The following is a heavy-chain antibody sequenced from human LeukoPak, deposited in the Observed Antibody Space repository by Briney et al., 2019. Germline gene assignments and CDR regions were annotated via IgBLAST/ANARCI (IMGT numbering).Heavy chain of an antibody. D-gene: IGHD5-18*01. Sequence: SKTLSLTCAVYGGSFSGYYWSWIRQPPGKGLEWIGEINHSGSTYYNPSLKSRVTISVDTSKNQFSLKLSSVTAADTAVYYCARECEYSYGYGGSSWFDPWGQGTLVTVSS. J-gene: IGHJ5*02. CDR1: GGSFSGYY. CDR3: ARECEYSYGYGGSSWFDP. CDR2: INHSGST. V-gene: IGHV4-34*01.